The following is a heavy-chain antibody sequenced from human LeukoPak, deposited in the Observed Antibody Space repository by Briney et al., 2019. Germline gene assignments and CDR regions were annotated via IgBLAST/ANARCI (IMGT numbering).Heavy chain of an antibody. CDR2: INPNSGGT. V-gene: IGHV1-2*02. CDR3: ARGRTMVRGLRSPRFYYFDY. Sequence: ASVKVSCKASGYTFTGYYMHWVRQAPGQGLEWMGWINPNSGGTNYAQKFQGRVTITRNTSISTAYMELSSLRSEDTAVYYCARGRTMVRGLRSPRFYYFDYWGQGTLVTVSS. CDR1: GYTFTGYY. D-gene: IGHD3-10*01. J-gene: IGHJ4*02.